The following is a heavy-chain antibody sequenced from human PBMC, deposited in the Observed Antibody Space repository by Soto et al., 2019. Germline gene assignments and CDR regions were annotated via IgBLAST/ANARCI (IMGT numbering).Heavy chain of an antibody. D-gene: IGHD3-22*01. CDR3: AEYYYDSSGYDGMAFDI. CDR1: AFTFTSCA. CDR2: IVVGSGNT. Sequence: SVKVSFKASAFTFTSCAVHWVRQARGQRLEWIGWIVVGSGNTNHAQKFQERVTITRDMSTSTAYMELSSLRSEDTAVYYCAEYYYDSSGYDGMAFDIWGQGTMVTVSS. V-gene: IGHV1-58*01. J-gene: IGHJ3*02.